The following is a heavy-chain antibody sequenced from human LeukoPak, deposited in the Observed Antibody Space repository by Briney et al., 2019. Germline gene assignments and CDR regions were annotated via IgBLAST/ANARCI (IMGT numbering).Heavy chain of an antibody. D-gene: IGHD6-13*01. CDR3: AKGSLGSWYYFDY. V-gene: IGHV3-23*01. CDR1: GFTFGSSA. J-gene: IGHJ4*02. Sequence: GGSLRLSCAASGFTFGSSAMSWVRQAPGKGPEWVSTFSHSGPDTYYADSVKGRFAIFRDNSKNTLYLQMNSLRAEDTAVYYCAKGSLGSWYYFDYWGQGTLVTVSS. CDR2: FSHSGPDT.